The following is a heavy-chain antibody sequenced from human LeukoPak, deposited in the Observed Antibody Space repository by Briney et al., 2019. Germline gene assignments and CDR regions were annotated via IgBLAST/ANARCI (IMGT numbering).Heavy chain of an antibody. CDR3: AKHIAVATSDC. V-gene: IGHV3-23*01. CDR1: GFTFSSYA. D-gene: IGHD6-19*01. J-gene: IGHJ4*02. CDR2: ISGSGGST. Sequence: PGGSLRLSCAASGFTFSSYAMTWVRQAPGKGLEWVSAISGSGGSTYYTDSVKGRFTISRDNSKNTLYLQMNSLRAEDSAEYYCAKHIAVATSDCWGQGTLVTVSS.